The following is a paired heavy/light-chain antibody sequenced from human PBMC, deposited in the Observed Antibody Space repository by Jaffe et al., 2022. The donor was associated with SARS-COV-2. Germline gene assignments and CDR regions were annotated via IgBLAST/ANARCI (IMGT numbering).Heavy chain of an antibody. CDR1: GFIFSSYA. Sequence: EVQLLESGGGLVQPGGSLRLSCAASGFIFSSYAMSWVRQAPGKGLEWVSGISGSGGTTYYADSVKGQFTISRDNSKNTLYLQMNSLRAEDTAVYYCAKEMRSHLLRLYFDYWGQGTLVTASS. V-gene: IGHV3-23*01. CDR3: AKEMRSHLLRLYFDY. J-gene: IGHJ4*02. D-gene: IGHD2-2*01. CDR2: ISGSGGTT.
Light chain of an antibody. CDR3: RSYTSSSTLV. CDR2: EVS. Sequence: QSALTQPASVSGSPGQSITISCTGTSSDVGGYNYVSWYQQHPGKAPKLMIYEVSNRPSGVPDRFSGSKSGNTASLTISGLQAEDEADYYCRSYTSSSTLVFGGGTKLTVL. V-gene: IGLV2-14*01. J-gene: IGLJ3*02. CDR1: SSDVGGYNY.